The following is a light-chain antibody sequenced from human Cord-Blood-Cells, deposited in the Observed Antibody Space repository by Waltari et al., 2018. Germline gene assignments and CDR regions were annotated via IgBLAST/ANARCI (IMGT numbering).Light chain of an antibody. CDR1: SSDVGGYHY. CDR2: EVS. J-gene: IGLJ1*01. V-gene: IGLV2-14*01. Sequence: QSALTPPASVSGSPGQSITISCPGTSSDVGGYHYVSWYQQHPGKAPKLMIYEVSNRPSGVSNRCSGSKSGNTASLTISGLQAEDEADYYCSSYTSSSTYVFGTGTKVTVL. CDR3: SSYTSSSTYV.